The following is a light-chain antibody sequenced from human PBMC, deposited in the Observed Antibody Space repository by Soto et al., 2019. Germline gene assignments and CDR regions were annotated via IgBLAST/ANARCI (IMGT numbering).Light chain of an antibody. Sequence: EIVLTQSPDSLSLSPGDRATLTCRASQSVGRFLAWYRQKPGQAPRLLIYDTSTRVTGLPARFSGSGSGTDFSLTMDSQEPEDFAVYYCQQRSDWPLTFGPGTKVEIK. V-gene: IGKV3-11*01. CDR3: QQRSDWPLT. CDR1: QSVGRF. J-gene: IGKJ3*01. CDR2: DTS.